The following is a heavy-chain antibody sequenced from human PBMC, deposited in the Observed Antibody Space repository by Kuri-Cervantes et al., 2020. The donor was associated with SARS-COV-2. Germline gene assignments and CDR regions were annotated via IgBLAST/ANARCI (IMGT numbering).Heavy chain of an antibody. D-gene: IGHD6-19*01. Sequence: SETLSLTCTVSGGSISSYYWGWIRQPPGKGLEWIGSIYHSGSTYYNPSLKSRVTISVDTSKNQFSLKLSSVTAADTAVYYCARYPTGSSGWYSSDAFDIWGQGTMVTVSS. V-gene: IGHV4-39*07. CDR2: IYHSGST. CDR3: ARYPTGSSGWYSSDAFDI. CDR1: GGSISSYY. J-gene: IGHJ3*02.